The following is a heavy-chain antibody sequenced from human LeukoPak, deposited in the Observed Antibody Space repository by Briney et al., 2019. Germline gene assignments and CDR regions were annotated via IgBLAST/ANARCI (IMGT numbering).Heavy chain of an antibody. J-gene: IGHJ4*02. Sequence: SETLSLTCTVSGDSITSSAFYWGWIRQAPGKGLEWIGYIYYSGSTKYNPSLESRLTTSVDTSKNQFSLKLSSVTAADTAVYFCARGYSGSHYYFDYWGQGTLVTVSS. CDR1: GDSITSSAFY. CDR3: ARGYSGSHYYFDY. CDR2: IYYSGST. V-gene: IGHV4-39*07. D-gene: IGHD1-26*01.